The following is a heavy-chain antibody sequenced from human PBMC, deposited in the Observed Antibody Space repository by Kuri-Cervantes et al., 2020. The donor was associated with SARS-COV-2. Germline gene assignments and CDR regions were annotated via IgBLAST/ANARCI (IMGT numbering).Heavy chain of an antibody. J-gene: IGHJ4*02. CDR2: IYHSGST. Sequence: GSLRLSCVASGFTFRDYYMSWIRQPPGKGLEWIGEIYHSGSTNYNPSLKSRVTISVDKSKNQFSLKLSSVTAADTAVYYCARTYSSSSLFYDYWGQGTLVTVSS. CDR1: GFTFRDYY. D-gene: IGHD6-6*01. CDR3: ARTYSSSSLFYDY. V-gene: IGHV4-34*01.